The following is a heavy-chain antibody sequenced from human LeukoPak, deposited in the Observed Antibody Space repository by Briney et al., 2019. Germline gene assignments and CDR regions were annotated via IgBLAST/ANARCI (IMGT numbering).Heavy chain of an antibody. D-gene: IGHD3-22*01. J-gene: IGHJ4*02. Sequence: SVKVSCKASGGTFSSYAISWVRQAPGQGLEWMGRIIPILGIANYAQKFQGRVTITADKSTSTAYMELSSLRSEDTAVYYCARAPSHYYYDSSGPAISFFDYWGQGTLVTVSS. V-gene: IGHV1-69*04. CDR2: IIPILGIA. CDR3: ARAPSHYYYDSSGPAISFFDY. CDR1: GGTFSSYA.